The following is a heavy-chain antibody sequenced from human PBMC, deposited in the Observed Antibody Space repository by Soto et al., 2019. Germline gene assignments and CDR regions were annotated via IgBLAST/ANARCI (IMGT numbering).Heavy chain of an antibody. V-gene: IGHV2-5*02. CDR1: GFTLSASEVG. CDR3: AQSKWELLRAFEV. J-gene: IGHJ3*01. D-gene: IGHD3-22*01. Sequence: QITLKESGPTLVKPTQTLTLTCTFSGFTLSASEVGVGWIRQPPGKALEWLALVYGDDEKLYTPSLHTRLTIRKDTAKNQVVLTMTRMDPVDTATYYCAQSKWELLRAFEVWGQGIKVTVSS. CDR2: VYGDDEK.